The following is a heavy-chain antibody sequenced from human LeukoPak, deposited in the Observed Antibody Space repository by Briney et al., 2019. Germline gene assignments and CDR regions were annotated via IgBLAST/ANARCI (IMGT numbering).Heavy chain of an antibody. D-gene: IGHD3-10*01. Sequence: IYPVFADNRYSPSFEGQVTISGEKSISTAYLQWSSLKASDTAMYYCARFEYYGSGSSPYFDYWGQGTLVTVSS. V-gene: IGHV5-51*01. CDR3: ARFEYYGSGSSPYFDY. CDR2: IYPVFADN. J-gene: IGHJ4*02.